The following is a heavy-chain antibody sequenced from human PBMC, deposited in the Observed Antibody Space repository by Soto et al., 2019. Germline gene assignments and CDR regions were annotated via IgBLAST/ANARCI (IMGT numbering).Heavy chain of an antibody. Sequence: GGSLRLSCAAAGFTFSGYAMHWVRQAPGKGLEWVAAISYDGSNKYYADSVKGRFIISRDNSKNTLYLQMNSLRPEDTAVYYCARGGGGYYYYGMDVWGQGTTVTVSS. CDR2: ISYDGSNK. V-gene: IGHV3-30-3*01. J-gene: IGHJ6*02. CDR1: GFTFSGYA. D-gene: IGHD2-15*01. CDR3: ARGGGGYYYYGMDV.